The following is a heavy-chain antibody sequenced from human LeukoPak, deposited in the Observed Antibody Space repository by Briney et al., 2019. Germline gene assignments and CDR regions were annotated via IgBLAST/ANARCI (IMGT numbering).Heavy chain of an antibody. CDR2: IYYSGST. CDR1: GGSISSYY. V-gene: IGHV4-39*07. J-gene: IGHJ4*02. Sequence: SETLSLTYTVSGGSISSYYWGWIRQPPGKGLEWIGNIYYSGSTYYNPSLKSRVTISVDTSKNQFSLKLSSVTAADTAVCYCAREKSLGASFDYWGQGTLVTVSS. D-gene: IGHD1-26*01. CDR3: AREKSLGASFDY.